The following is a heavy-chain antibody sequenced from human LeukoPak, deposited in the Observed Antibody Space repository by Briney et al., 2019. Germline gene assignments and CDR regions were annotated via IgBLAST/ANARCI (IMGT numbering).Heavy chain of an antibody. Sequence: SETLSLTCAVYGGSFRGYYWSWIRQPPGKGLEWIGEINHSGSTNYNPSLKSRVTISVDTSKNQFSLKLSSVTAADTAVYYCARAQVAGDLDYWGQGTLVTVSS. CDR2: INHSGST. V-gene: IGHV4-34*01. CDR1: GGSFRGYY. J-gene: IGHJ4*02. D-gene: IGHD6-19*01. CDR3: ARAQVAGDLDY.